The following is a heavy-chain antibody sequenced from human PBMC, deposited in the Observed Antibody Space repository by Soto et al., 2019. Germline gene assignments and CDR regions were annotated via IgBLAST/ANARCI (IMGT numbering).Heavy chain of an antibody. Sequence: SETLSLTCAVSGGSISSGGYSWSWIRQPPGKGLEWIGYIYHSGSTYHNPSLKSRVTISVDRSKNQFSLKLSSVTAADTAVYYCARVPGGYGVDCFAYWGQGTLVSVSS. V-gene: IGHV4-30-2*01. J-gene: IGHJ4*02. CDR3: ARVPGGYGVDCFAY. D-gene: IGHD5-18*01. CDR1: GGSISSGGYS. CDR2: IYHSGST.